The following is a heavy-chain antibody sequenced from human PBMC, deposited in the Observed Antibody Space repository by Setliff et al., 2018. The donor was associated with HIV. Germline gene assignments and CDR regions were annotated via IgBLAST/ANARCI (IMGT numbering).Heavy chain of an antibody. CDR1: GGSISNYY. CDR3: VRDDYGYNGKGFDY. V-gene: IGHV4-4*07. J-gene: IGHJ4*02. Sequence: SETLSLTCTVSGGSISNYYWSWIRQPAGKGLEWIGRIYNSGNTNYNPSLKSRVTISIDTSNNQISLRLSSVTAADTAMYYCVRDDYGYNGKGFDYWGPGTLVTVPQ. CDR2: IYNSGNT. D-gene: IGHD4-17*01.